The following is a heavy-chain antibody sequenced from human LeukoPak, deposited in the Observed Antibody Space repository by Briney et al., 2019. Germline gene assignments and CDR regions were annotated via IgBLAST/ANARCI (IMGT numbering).Heavy chain of an antibody. D-gene: IGHD6-13*01. J-gene: IGHJ5*02. CDR1: GGSISSYY. CDR2: IYYSGST. CDR3: AREYRSSWYLNWFDP. V-gene: IGHV4-59*12. Sequence: SETLSLTCTVSGGSISSYYWSWIRQPPGKGLEWIGYIYYSGSTNYNPSLKSRVTISVDTSKNQFSLKLSSVTAADTAVYYCAREYRSSWYLNWFDPWGQGTLVTVSS.